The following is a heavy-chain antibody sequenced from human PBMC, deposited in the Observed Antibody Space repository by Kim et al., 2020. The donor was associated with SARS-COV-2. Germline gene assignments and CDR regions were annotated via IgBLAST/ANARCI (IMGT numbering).Heavy chain of an antibody. Sequence: KFQGRVTITRDTSASTAYMELSSLRSEDTAVYYCARGYADIWGQGTMVTVSS. CDR3: ARGYADI. V-gene: IGHV1-3*01. J-gene: IGHJ3*02. D-gene: IGHD5-18*01.